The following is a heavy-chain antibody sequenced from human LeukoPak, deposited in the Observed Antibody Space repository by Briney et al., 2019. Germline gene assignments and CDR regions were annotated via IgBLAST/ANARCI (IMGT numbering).Heavy chain of an antibody. Sequence: PSETLSLTCAVYGGSFSGYYWSWIRQPPGKGLEWIGEINHSGSTNYSPSLKSRVTISVDTSKNQFSLKLSSVTAADTAVYYCARVNRKYSSSPISFDYWGQGTLVTVSS. V-gene: IGHV4-34*01. D-gene: IGHD6-6*01. CDR1: GGSFSGYY. CDR2: INHSGST. CDR3: ARVNRKYSSSPISFDY. J-gene: IGHJ4*02.